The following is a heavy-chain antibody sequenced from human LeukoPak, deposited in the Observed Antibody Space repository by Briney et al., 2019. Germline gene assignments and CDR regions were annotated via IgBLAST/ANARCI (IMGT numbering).Heavy chain of an antibody. CDR1: GGSISSSYYY. Sequence: SETLSLTCTVSGGSISSSYYYWGWIRQPPGKGLEWLGSIYYSGSTYYNPSLKSRVTISVDTSKNQFSLKLSSVTAADTAVYYCGRADSSSWYDYWGQGTLVTVSS. V-gene: IGHV4-39*07. CDR2: IYYSGST. J-gene: IGHJ4*02. CDR3: GRADSSSWYDY. D-gene: IGHD6-13*01.